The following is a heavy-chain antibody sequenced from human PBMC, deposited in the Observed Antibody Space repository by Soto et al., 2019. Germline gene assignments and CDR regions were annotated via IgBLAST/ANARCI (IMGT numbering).Heavy chain of an antibody. CDR1: GGSVRSENHF. Sequence: SETLSLTCSVSGGSVRSENHFWNWIRQPPGRGLEWLGYMYYTGVTNYNPSLKSRVSMSVDTSKDQFSLNLTSLTAADTAVYYCARGGEPLGYYGLDVWGQGTTVTVSS. CDR2: MYYTGVT. CDR3: ARGGEPLGYYGLDV. V-gene: IGHV4-61*01. J-gene: IGHJ6*02.